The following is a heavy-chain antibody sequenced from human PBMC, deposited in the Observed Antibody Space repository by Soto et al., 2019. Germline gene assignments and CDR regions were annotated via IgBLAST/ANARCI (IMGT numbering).Heavy chain of an antibody. J-gene: IGHJ4*02. CDR1: GFTFSNAW. D-gene: IGHD2-15*01. Sequence: EVQLLESGGGLVKPGGSLRLSCAASGFTFSNAWMSWVRQAPGKGLEWVGRIKSKTDGGTTDYAAPVKGRFTISRDDSKNARDPQMNCQKTEDTAVYYCTTVLGYGRGDSGFNWGRGTLVTDTS. V-gene: IGHV3-15*01. CDR3: TTVLGYGRGDSGFN. CDR2: IKSKTDGGTT.